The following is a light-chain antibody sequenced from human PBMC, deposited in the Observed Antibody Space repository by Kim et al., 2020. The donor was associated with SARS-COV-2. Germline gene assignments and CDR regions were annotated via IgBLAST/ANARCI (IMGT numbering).Light chain of an antibody. Sequence: SYELTQTPSVSVSPGQTVSITCSGVKLGDKSACWYQQKPGRSPVLVIYEDTKRHSGIPERFSGSNSGNTATLTISGTQAMDEADYYCQAWDSSTVVFGGGTQLTVL. J-gene: IGLJ2*01. CDR3: QAWDSSTVV. V-gene: IGLV3-1*01. CDR2: EDT. CDR1: KLGDKS.